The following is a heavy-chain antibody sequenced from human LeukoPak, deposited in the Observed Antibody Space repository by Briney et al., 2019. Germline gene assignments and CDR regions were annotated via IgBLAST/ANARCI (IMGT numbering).Heavy chain of an antibody. D-gene: IGHD1-7*01. V-gene: IGHV1-69*05. CDR3: ASTGIGWNYQFDC. CDR2: IIPSSGTA. Sequence: GSSVTLSFTSSGATFSINANSWVRLAPGQGLEWRGGIIPSSGTANYAQKFQGRVTITTSETTSTTYKELSSLRTEDTTVYYCASTGIGWNYQFDCWGQGTLVSVSS. CDR1: GATFSINA. J-gene: IGHJ5*01.